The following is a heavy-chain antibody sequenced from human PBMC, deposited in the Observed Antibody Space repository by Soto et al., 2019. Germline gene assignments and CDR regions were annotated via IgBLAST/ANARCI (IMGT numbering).Heavy chain of an antibody. V-gene: IGHV4-59*01. CDR1: AGSITTSY. Sequence: PSETLSLTCTVSAGSITTSYWSWIRQPLGKALEWFGYISYRGSTNYNPSLKSRLTISIDTSKSQISLKLTSMTTADTAVYYCASSGIVGREVNTWFDPWGQGTLVTVSS. J-gene: IGHJ5*02. CDR3: ASSGIVGREVNTWFDP. CDR2: ISYRGST. D-gene: IGHD3-22*01.